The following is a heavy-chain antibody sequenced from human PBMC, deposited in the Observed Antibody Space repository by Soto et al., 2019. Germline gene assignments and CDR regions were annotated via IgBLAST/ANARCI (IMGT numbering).Heavy chain of an antibody. CDR2: IYYSGTT. D-gene: IGHD6-25*01. CDR1: GGSISSSGYY. Sequence: SETLSLTCTVSGGSISSSGYYCVWIRQPPGKGLEWIGSIYYSGTTYYNPSLKSRVTISADTSKTQFSLMLTSVTAADTALYFCARRKRAQSQFDPWGQGSLVTVSS. V-gene: IGHV4-39*01. CDR3: ARRKRAQSQFDP. J-gene: IGHJ5*02.